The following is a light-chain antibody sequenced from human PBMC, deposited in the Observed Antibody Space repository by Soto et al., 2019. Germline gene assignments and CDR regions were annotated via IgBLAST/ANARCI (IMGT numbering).Light chain of an antibody. CDR2: GAS. J-gene: IGKJ5*01. Sequence: IVMTQSPVTLSVPPGERATLSCRASQSVSSNLAWYQQKPGQAPRLLIYGASTRATGIPARFSGSGSGTEFTLTISSLQSEDFAVYYCQQYNNWPRITFGQGTRLEIK. CDR3: QQYNNWPRIT. CDR1: QSVSSN. V-gene: IGKV3-15*01.